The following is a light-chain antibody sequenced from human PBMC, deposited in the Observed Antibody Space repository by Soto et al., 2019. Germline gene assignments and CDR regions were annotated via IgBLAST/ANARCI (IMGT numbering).Light chain of an antibody. CDR1: QSLVHSDGNTY. J-gene: IGKJ2*01. Sequence: DVVMTQSPLSLPVTLGQPASISCRSSQSLVHSDGNTYLSWFQQRPGHSPRRLIYKVSDRDSGVPDKFSGSGSDTDFTLKISRVEAEDVGVYFCMQGTHWPFTFGQGTKLEIK. CDR2: KVS. V-gene: IGKV2-30*02. CDR3: MQGTHWPFT.